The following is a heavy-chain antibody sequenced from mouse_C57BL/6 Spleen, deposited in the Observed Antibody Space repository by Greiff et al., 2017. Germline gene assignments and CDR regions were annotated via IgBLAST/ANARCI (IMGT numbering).Heavy chain of an antibody. CDR3: TRIYDGYYDYYAMDY. V-gene: IGHV5-9-1*02. J-gene: IGHJ4*01. Sequence: EVQLVESGEGLVKPGGSLKLSCAASGFTFSSYAMSWVRQTPEKRLEWVAYISSGGDYIYYADTVKGRFTISRDNARNTLYLQMSSLKSEDTAMYYCTRIYDGYYDYYAMDYWGQGTSVTVSS. CDR2: ISSGGDYI. CDR1: GFTFSSYA. D-gene: IGHD2-3*01.